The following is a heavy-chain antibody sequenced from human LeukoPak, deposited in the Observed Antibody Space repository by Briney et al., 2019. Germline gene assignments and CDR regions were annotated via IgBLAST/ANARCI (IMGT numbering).Heavy chain of an antibody. CDR1: GDSISGSGYY. D-gene: IGHD5-24*01. CDR3: ARDRDGYGYFDY. Sequence: PSQTLSLTCTVSGDSISGSGYYWSWIRQFPGKGMEWIGYVFHSGSTYANSYHNPSLKTRIIISVDTSNNQFSLKLSSVTAADTAVYYCARDRDGYGYFDYWGQGTLVTVSS. J-gene: IGHJ4*02. V-gene: IGHV4-31*03. CDR2: VFHSGSTYANS.